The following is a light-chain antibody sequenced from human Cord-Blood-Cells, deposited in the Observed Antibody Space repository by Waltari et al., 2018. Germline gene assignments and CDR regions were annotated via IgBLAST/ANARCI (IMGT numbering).Light chain of an antibody. CDR2: AAS. CDR1: QGISNY. CDR3: QQYNSASWT. V-gene: IGKV1-27*01. J-gene: IGKJ1*01. Sequence: DIQTTQSPSSLSASVGDTVTLTCRASQGISNYLAWYQQKPGKVPKLLIYAASTLQSGVPSRFSGSGSGTDFTLTISSLQPEDVATYYCQQYNSASWTFGQGTKVEIK.